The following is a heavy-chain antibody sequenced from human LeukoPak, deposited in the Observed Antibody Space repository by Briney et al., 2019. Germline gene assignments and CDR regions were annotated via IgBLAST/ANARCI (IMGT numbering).Heavy chain of an antibody. J-gene: IGHJ6*03. Sequence: GESLKISCKGSGYSFSNCWIVWVRQMPGKGLEWMGIIYPGDSDTRYSPSFQGQVSISADKSISTAYLQWSSLKASDTAMYYCARRRGDNWESYYNYYMDIWGKGTTVTVSS. V-gene: IGHV5-51*01. CDR3: ARRRGDNWESYYNYYMDI. D-gene: IGHD4-23*01. CDR1: GYSFSNCW. CDR2: IYPGDSDT.